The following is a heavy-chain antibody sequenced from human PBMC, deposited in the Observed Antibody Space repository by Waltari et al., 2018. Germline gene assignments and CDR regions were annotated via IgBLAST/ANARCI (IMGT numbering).Heavy chain of an antibody. CDR1: GFPFHTYN. CDR2: ISSSSNYI. J-gene: IGHJ4*02. CDR3: AKNFPTPYYFDY. V-gene: IGHV3-21*01. Sequence: EVQLVESGGGLVKPGGSLRLSCVASGFPFHTYNMNWVRQAPGKGLEWVSSISSSSNYIYYADSVRGRFTISRDNAKNSLYLQMNSLRAEDTAVYYCAKNFPTPYYFDYWGQGTLVTVSS.